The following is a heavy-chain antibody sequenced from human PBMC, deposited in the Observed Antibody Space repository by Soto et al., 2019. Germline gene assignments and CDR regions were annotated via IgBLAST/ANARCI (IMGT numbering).Heavy chain of an antibody. CDR2: MNPHSGNT. J-gene: IGHJ5*02. CDR1: GYTFTSYD. V-gene: IGHV1-8*01. D-gene: IGHD2-21*01. Sequence: ASVKVSCKASGYTFTSYDINWVRQATGQGLEWMGWMNPHSGNTGYAQNFQGRVTMTRNISTTTAYMELSSLRSEDTAVYYCATVFRGGDHWFDPWGQGTQVTVSS. CDR3: ATVFRGGDHWFDP.